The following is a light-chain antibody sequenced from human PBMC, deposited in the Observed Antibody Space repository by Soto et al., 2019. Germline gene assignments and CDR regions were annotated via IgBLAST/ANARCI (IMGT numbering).Light chain of an antibody. CDR1: QSISSY. V-gene: IGKV1-39*01. J-gene: IGKJ4*01. Sequence: DIQMTQSPSSLSASVGDRVTITCRASQSISSYLNWYQQKPGKGPKLLIYGASSLESGVPSRFSGSGSGTDFTLTIHSLQPEDFATYYCQQSYSILTFGGGTKWISN. CDR3: QQSYSILT. CDR2: GAS.